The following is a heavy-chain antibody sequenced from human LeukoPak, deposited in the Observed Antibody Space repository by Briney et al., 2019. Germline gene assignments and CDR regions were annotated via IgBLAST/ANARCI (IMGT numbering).Heavy chain of an antibody. D-gene: IGHD3-16*01. CDR2: IDSSGDTM. CDR3: ASSTHYDYIWGSHAPYYFDY. Sequence: PGGSLSLSCAASGFTFSDYYMSWIRQAPGKGLEWVAYIDSSGDTMYYADSVKGRFTICRENAKNSLYLQMNSLRAEDTAVYYCASSTHYDYIWGSHAPYYFDYWGQGTLVTVSS. CDR1: GFTFSDYY. J-gene: IGHJ4*02. V-gene: IGHV3-11*04.